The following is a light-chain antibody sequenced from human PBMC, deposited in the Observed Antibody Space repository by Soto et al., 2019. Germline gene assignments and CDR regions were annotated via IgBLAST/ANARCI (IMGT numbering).Light chain of an antibody. J-gene: IGLJ1*01. CDR2: DDD. CDR3: GSWDSSLSAYV. Sequence: QSVLTQPPSVSGAPGQRVTISCTGSSSNIGANYDVSWYQQLPGTAPKLLIYDDDKRPSGIPDRFSGSKSGTSATLGITGFQTGDEADHYCGSWDSSLSAYVFGTGTKVTVL. V-gene: IGLV1-51*01. CDR1: SSNIGANYD.